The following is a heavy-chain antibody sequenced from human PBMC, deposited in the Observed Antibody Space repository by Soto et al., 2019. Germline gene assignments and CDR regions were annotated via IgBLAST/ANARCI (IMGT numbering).Heavy chain of an antibody. D-gene: IGHD4-17*01. CDR3: AKDRTTVDYHYGMDV. J-gene: IGHJ6*02. V-gene: IGHV3-23*01. CDR1: GFTFSSYA. CDR2: ISGGGGST. Sequence: EVQLLESVGGLVQPGGSLRLSCAASGFTFSSYAMTWVRQAPGKGLEWGSGISGGGGSTYYADSVNGRFTISRDNSKNTLFLQMNSRRAEDTAVYYCAKDRTTVDYHYGMDVWGQGTTVTVSS.